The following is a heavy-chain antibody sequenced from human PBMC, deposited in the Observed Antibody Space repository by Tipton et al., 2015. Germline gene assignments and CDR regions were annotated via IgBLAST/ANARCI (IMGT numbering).Heavy chain of an antibody. V-gene: IGHV4-31*02. CDR2: IQNSGST. J-gene: IGHJ3*01. D-gene: IGHD4-17*01. CDR3: TRDSDGYGDNVNGFDL. Sequence: LRLSCSVSGGSIKTGRFSGTWIRQHPGKGLEWIGYIQNSGSTHYNPSLKSRVNISLDTSKNQFSLNLSSVTAADTAVYYCTRDSDGYGDNVNGFDLWGQGTMVTVSS. CDR1: GGSIKTGRFS.